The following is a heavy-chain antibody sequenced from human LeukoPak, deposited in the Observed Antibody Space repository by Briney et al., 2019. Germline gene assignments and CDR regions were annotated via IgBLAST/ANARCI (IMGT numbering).Heavy chain of an antibody. CDR2: IYYSGST. J-gene: IGHJ4*02. D-gene: IGHD2-2*01. Sequence: SETLSLTCTVSGGSISSYYWSWIRQPPGKGLEWIGYIYYSGSTNYNPSLKSRVTISVDTSKNQFSLKLSSVTAADTAVYFCARKPGYCSNTSCYGYFDYWGQGTLVTVSS. CDR3: ARKPGYCSNTSCYGYFDY. V-gene: IGHV4-59*01. CDR1: GGSISSYY.